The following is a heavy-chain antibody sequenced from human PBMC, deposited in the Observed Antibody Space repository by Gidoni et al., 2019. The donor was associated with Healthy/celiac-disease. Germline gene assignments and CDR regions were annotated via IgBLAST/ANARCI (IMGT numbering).Heavy chain of an antibody. D-gene: IGHD3-10*01. CDR1: GYTFTGDY. Sequence: QVQLVQSGAEVKKPGASVKVSCKASGYTFTGDYMHWVRQAPGQGLEWMGRINPNRGGTNYAQKIQGRVTMTRDTSISTAYMELSRLRSDDTTVYYCAIDRCINSMVRGVPPDYWGQGTLVTVSS. J-gene: IGHJ4*02. CDR3: AIDRCINSMVRGVPPDY. V-gene: IGHV1-2*06. CDR2: INPNRGGT.